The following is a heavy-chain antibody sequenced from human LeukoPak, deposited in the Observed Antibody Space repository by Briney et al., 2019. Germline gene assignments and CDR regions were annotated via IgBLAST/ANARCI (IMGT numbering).Heavy chain of an antibody. V-gene: IGHV1-8*01. D-gene: IGHD5-24*01. CDR3: VRAMAPLDTFNYQYAMDV. Sequence: ASVNVSFKASGYTFNNYDINWVRQAPGQGLEWMGWMNPNSGNTGYAQKFQGRFTLTRETFISTAYMELSSLRSDDTAVYYCVRAMAPLDTFNYQYAMDVWGQGTMVTVSS. CDR2: MNPNSGNT. J-gene: IGHJ6*02. CDR1: GYTFNNYD.